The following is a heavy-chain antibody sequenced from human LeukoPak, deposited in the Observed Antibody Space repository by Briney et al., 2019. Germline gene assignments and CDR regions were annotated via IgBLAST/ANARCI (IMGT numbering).Heavy chain of an antibody. J-gene: IGHJ4*02. CDR2: IKQDGSEK. V-gene: IGHV3-7*01. Sequence: GGSLRLSCAASGFTFSDNWMTWVRQAPGKGLEWVATIKQDGSEKYYVDSVRGRFTISRDNAKNSLPLQMNSLRVEDTAVYYCASLWDGGYWGQGTLVSVSS. CDR1: GFTFSDNW. D-gene: IGHD1-26*01. CDR3: ASLWDGGY.